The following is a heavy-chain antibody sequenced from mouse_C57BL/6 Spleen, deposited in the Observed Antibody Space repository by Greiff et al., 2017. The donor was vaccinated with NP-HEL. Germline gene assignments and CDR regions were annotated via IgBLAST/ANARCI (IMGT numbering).Heavy chain of an antibody. V-gene: IGHV1-50*01. CDR2: IDPSDSYT. Sequence: VQLQQPGAELVKPGASVKLSCKASGYTFTSYWMQWVKQRPGQGLEWIGEIDPSDSYTNYNQKFKGKATLTVDTSSSTAYMQLSSLTSEDSAVYYCARGFITTVVATGYFDYWGQGTTLTVSS. D-gene: IGHD1-1*01. J-gene: IGHJ2*01. CDR3: ARGFITTVVATGYFDY. CDR1: GYTFTSYW.